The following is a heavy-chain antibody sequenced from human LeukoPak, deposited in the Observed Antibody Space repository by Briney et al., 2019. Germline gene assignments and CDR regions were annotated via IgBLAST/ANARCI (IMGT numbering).Heavy chain of an antibody. J-gene: IGHJ5*02. D-gene: IGHD5-24*01. CDR2: ISGSSETV. V-gene: IGHV3-23*01. CDR1: GFTFSNYA. CDR3: AKRGNTISFFDP. Sequence: GGSLRLSCAVSGFTFSNYAMSWVRQAPGRGLEWVSRISGSSETVYYADSVKGRFTISRDNSKNTLYLQMNSLRVEDTAVYYCAKRGNTISFFDPWGQGTLVTVSS.